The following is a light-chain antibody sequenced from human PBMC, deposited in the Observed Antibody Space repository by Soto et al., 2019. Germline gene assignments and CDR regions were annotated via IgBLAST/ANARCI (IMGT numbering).Light chain of an antibody. V-gene: IGLV1-40*01. CDR1: SSNIGAGYD. J-gene: IGLJ1*01. CDR2: GNK. CDR3: QSYDSSLSVSYV. Sequence: QSVLTQPPSVSGAPGQRVTISCTGSSSNIGAGYDVHWYQQRPGTAPKLLIYGNKNRPSGAPDRFSGSKSGTSASLAITGLQAEDEADYYCQSYDSSLSVSYVFGTGTKVTVL.